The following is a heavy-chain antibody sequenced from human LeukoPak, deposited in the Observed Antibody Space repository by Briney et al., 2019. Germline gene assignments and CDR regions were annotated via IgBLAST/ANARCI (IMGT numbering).Heavy chain of an antibody. CDR2: IRYDGSNK. V-gene: IGHV3-30*02. J-gene: IGHJ3*02. Sequence: GGSLRLSCAASGFTFSSYGMHWVRQAPGKGLEWVAFIRYDGSNKYYADSVKGRFTISRDNFKNTLYLQMDSLRAEDTAVYSCATELRIAATGFDAFDIWGQGTMVTVSS. D-gene: IGHD6-13*01. CDR1: GFTFSSYG. CDR3: ATELRIAATGFDAFDI.